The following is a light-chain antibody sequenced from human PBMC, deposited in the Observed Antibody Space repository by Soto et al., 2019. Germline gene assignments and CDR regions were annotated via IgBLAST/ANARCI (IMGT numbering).Light chain of an antibody. CDR3: QQRSDRPLT. J-gene: IGKJ4*01. Sequence: ETVLTQSPATLSLSPGERAVVSCRASRNVDKFFAWYQQRPGQPPRLLIYDVSVRAAGVPARFTGSGSGTDFTLTISSLEPEDFAVYYCQQRSDRPLTFGGGTKVDIK. CDR2: DVS. V-gene: IGKV3-11*01. CDR1: RNVDKF.